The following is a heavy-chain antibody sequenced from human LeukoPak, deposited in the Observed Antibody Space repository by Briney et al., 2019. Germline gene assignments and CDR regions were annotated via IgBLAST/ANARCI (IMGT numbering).Heavy chain of an antibody. D-gene: IGHD2/OR15-2a*01. CDR1: GFTFSDYY. J-gene: IGHJ4*02. CDR2: ISGSGSYT. V-gene: IGHV3-11*06. Sequence: GGSLRLSCAASGFTFSDYYMNWIRQAPGKGLEWLSYISGSGSYTNYADSVKGRFTISRDNAKNSLYLQMNSLRAEDTAVYYCARDEIAHFDYWGQGTLVTVSS. CDR3: ARDEIAHFDY.